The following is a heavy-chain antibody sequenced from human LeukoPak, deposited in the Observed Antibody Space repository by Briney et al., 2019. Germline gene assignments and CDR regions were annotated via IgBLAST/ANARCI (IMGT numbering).Heavy chain of an antibody. Sequence: GGSLRLSCAASGFPISRYTMNWVRQAPGKGLEWVSYISSSSSSIYYADSVKGRFTISRDNAENSLYLQMNSLRDEDTAVYYCARDTGGPDYWGQGTLVTVSS. CDR3: ARDTGGPDY. CDR1: GFPISRYT. CDR2: ISSSSSSI. D-gene: IGHD3-16*01. V-gene: IGHV3-48*02. J-gene: IGHJ4*02.